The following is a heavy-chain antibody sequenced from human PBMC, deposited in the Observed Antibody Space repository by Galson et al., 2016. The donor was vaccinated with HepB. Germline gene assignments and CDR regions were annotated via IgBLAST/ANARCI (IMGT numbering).Heavy chain of an antibody. D-gene: IGHD1-1*01. V-gene: IGHV3-74*01. J-gene: IGHJ4*02. CDR3: VRDLNWSLDS. CDR1: GFTGFTFSSYW. CDR2: IKPDGSYT. Sequence: LRLSCAASGFTGFTFSSYWMHWVRQAPGKGLVCVSRIKPDGSYTNYAAFVQGRFTISRDNARNILYLQMNSLRAEDTAVYYCVRDLNWSLDSWGQGTLVTVSS.